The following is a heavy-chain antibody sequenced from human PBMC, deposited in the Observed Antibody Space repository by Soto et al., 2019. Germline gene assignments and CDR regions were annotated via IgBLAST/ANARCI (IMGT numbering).Heavy chain of an antibody. CDR2: ISGSGGST. J-gene: IGHJ6*02. D-gene: IGHD5-12*01. CDR3: AKEGVDTVGIGYGMDV. Sequence: PGGSLRLSCAASGFTFSSYAMSWVRQAPGKGLEWVSAISGSGGSTYYADSVKGRFTISRDNSKNTLYLQMNSLRVDDTAVYYCAKEGVDTVGIGYGMDVWGQGITVTVSS. CDR1: GFTFSSYA. V-gene: IGHV3-23*01.